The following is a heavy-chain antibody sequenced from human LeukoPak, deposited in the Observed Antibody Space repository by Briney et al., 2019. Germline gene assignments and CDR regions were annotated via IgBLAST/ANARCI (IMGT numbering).Heavy chain of an antibody. CDR2: ISWDGGTT. V-gene: IGHV3-43*01. CDR3: VREYGASSYFDN. D-gene: IGHD4/OR15-4a*01. J-gene: IGHJ4*02. Sequence: PGGSLRLSCAASGFTFDDYPMHWVRQAPGKGLEWVSQISWDGGTTFYADSVKGRFTISRDNTKNSLDLQMSRLTAEDTALYYCVREYGASSYFDNWGQGTLVTVST. CDR1: GFTFDDYP.